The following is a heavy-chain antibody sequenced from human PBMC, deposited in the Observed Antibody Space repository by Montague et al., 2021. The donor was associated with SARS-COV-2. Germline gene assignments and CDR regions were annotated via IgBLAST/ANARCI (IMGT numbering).Heavy chain of an antibody. V-gene: IGHV4-59*01. CDR1: GGSIGTYY. Sequence: SETLSLTCTVSGGSIGTYYWNWIRQSPGKGLEWLGYIYYTGSTKYSPSLKSRVTISMDTSRDQLSLRLKSVTAADTAVYYCARDNYGNWGYNGLDVWGQGTTVIVSS. D-gene: IGHD7-27*01. CDR2: IYYTGST. J-gene: IGHJ6*02. CDR3: ARDNYGNWGYNGLDV.